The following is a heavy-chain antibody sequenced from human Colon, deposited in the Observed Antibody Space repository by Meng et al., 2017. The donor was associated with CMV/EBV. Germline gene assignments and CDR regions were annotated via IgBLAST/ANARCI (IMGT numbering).Heavy chain of an antibody. J-gene: IGHJ4*02. CDR2: VYWNDDK. CDR3: AHGGSGYDFGAGGFDY. Sequence: SGPTLVKPTQTLTLTCTFSGFSLNTVQLSVGWIRQPPGKALEWLALVYWNDDKRYNPSLKNRLTVTKDTSKNQVVLRVTSMDPADSGTYFCAHGGSGYDFGAGGFDYWGQGTLVTVSS. V-gene: IGHV2-5*01. D-gene: IGHD5-12*01. CDR1: GFSLNTVQLS.